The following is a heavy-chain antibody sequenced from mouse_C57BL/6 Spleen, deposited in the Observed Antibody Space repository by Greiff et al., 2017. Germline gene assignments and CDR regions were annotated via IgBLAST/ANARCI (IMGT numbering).Heavy chain of an antibody. CDR2: ISSGGSYT. Sequence: EVNVVESGGDLVKPGGSLKLSCAASGFTFSSYGMSWVRQTPDKRLEWVATISSGGSYTYYPDSVKGRFTISRDNAKNTLYLQMSSLKSEDTAMYYCARHPGTAYYAMDYWGQGTSVTVSS. CDR3: ARHPGTAYYAMDY. D-gene: IGHD3-3*01. V-gene: IGHV5-6*01. J-gene: IGHJ4*01. CDR1: GFTFSSYG.